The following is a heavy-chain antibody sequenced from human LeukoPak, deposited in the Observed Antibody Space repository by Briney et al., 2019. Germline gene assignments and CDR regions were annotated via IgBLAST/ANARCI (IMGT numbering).Heavy chain of an antibody. CDR2: INWNGGST. CDR1: GFTFDDYG. Sequence: GGSLRLSCAASGFTFDDYGMSWVRQAPGKGLEWFSGINWNGGSTGYADSVKGRFTISRDNAKNSLYLQMNSLRAEDTALYYCARDRGYCSSTSCYMAYDYWGQGTLVTVSS. CDR3: ARDRGYCSSTSCYMAYDY. J-gene: IGHJ4*02. D-gene: IGHD2-2*02. V-gene: IGHV3-20*04.